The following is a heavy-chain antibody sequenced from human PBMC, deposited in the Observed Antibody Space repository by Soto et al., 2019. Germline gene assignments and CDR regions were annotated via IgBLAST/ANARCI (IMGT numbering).Heavy chain of an antibody. CDR3: ALDNSSGWYRY. D-gene: IGHD6-19*01. CDR1: GGSVSSGSYY. Sequence: PSETLSLTCTVSGGSVSSGSYYWSWIRQPPGKGLEWIGYIYYSGSTNYNPSLKSRVTISVDTSKNQFSLKLSSVTAADTAVYYCALDNSSGWYRYWGQGTLVTVSS. CDR2: IYYSGST. J-gene: IGHJ4*02. V-gene: IGHV4-61*01.